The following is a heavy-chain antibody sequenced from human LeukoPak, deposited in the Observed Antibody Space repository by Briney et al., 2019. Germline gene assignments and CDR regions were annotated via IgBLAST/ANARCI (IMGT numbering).Heavy chain of an antibody. J-gene: IGHJ6*03. CDR3: AKDNYYGSGSYYYYYYMDV. CDR1: GFTFDDYA. D-gene: IGHD3-10*01. Sequence: GGSLRLSCAASGFTFDDYAMHWVRQAPGKGLEWVSLISWDGGSTYYADSVKGRFTISRDNSKNSLYLQMNSLRAEDTALYYCAKDNYYGSGSYYYYYYMDVWGKGTTVTVSS. V-gene: IGHV3-43D*03. CDR2: ISWDGGST.